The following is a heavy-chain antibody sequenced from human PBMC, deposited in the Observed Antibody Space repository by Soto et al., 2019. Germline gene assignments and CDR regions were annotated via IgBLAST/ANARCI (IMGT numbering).Heavy chain of an antibody. D-gene: IGHD1-7*01. CDR3: ARQGRNYLQYCFAL. J-gene: IGHJ4*02. CDR1: GYIFTNYW. CDR2: IYPGDSDT. Sequence: PGESLKISCKGSGYIFTNYWIGWVRQMPGKGLEWMGIIYPGDSDTRYSPSFQGQVTISADKSISTAYLQWSSLKASDTAMYYCARQGRNYLQYCFALWAQGTLVTVSS. V-gene: IGHV5-51*01.